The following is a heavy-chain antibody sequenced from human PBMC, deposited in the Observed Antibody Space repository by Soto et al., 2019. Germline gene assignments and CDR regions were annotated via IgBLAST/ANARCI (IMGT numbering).Heavy chain of an antibody. Sequence: GGSLRLSCAASGFTFSSYWMHWVRQAPGKGLVWVSRINSDGSSTSYADSVKGRFTISRDNAKNTLYLQMNSLRAEDTAVYYRARGPVGELPFYYYGMDVWGQGTTVTAP. V-gene: IGHV3-74*01. J-gene: IGHJ6*02. CDR2: INSDGSST. D-gene: IGHD1-26*01. CDR3: ARGPVGELPFYYYGMDV. CDR1: GFTFSSYW.